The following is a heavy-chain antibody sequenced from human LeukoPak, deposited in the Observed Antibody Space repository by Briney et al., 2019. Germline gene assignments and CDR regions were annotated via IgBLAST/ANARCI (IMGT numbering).Heavy chain of an antibody. V-gene: IGHV3-30*02. CDR3: AKTKYYYDSSGYYYRGAYYFDY. CDR1: GFTFSSYG. J-gene: IGHJ4*02. Sequence: GGSLRLSCAASGFTFSSYGMHWVRQAPGKGLEWVAFIRYDGSNKYYADSVKGRFTISRDNSKNTLYLQMNSLRAEDTAVYYCAKTKYYYDSSGYYYRGAYYFDYWGQGTLVTVSS. D-gene: IGHD3-22*01. CDR2: IRYDGSNK.